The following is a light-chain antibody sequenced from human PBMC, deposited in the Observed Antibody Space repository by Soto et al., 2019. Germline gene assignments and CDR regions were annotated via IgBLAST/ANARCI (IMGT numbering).Light chain of an antibody. V-gene: IGLV1-44*01. CDR1: SSNIGSNP. Sequence: QSVLTQPPSASGTPGPRVTISCSGSSSNIGSNPVNWYQQLPGTAPKLLIYSNNPRPSGVPDRFSGSKSGTSASLAISGLQSEVEADYYCAAWDDSLVIFGGGTKLTVL. CDR2: SNN. J-gene: IGLJ2*01. CDR3: AAWDDSLVI.